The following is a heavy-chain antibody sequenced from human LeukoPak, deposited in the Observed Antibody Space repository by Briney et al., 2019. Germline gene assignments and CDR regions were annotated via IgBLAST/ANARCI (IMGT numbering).Heavy chain of an antibody. Sequence: ASVKVSCKASGGTFSSYAISWVRQAPGQGLEWMGGIIPIFGTANYAQKFQGRVTMTRDTSISTAYMELSRLRSDDTAVYYCARDRCSGGSCSNYFDYWGQGTLVTVSS. D-gene: IGHD2-15*01. CDR3: ARDRCSGGSCSNYFDY. J-gene: IGHJ4*02. CDR1: GGTFSSYA. CDR2: IIPIFGTA. V-gene: IGHV1-69*05.